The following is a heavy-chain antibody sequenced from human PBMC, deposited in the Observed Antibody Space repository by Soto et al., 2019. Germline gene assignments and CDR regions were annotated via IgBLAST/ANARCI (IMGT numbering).Heavy chain of an antibody. D-gene: IGHD3-10*01. Sequence: QVQLQQWGAGLLKPSGTLSLTCAVYGGSFNDYYWNWIRQPPGKGLEWIGEINHSGSANYKPSLKSRVAISIHKSKNQFSLKLSSVTAADTAVYYCARGGVWFGTPNWFDPWGQGALVTVSS. J-gene: IGHJ5*02. CDR3: ARGGVWFGTPNWFDP. V-gene: IGHV4-34*01. CDR1: GGSFNDYY. CDR2: INHSGSA.